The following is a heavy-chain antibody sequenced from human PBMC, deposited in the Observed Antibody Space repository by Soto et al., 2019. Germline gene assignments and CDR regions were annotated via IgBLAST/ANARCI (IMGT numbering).Heavy chain of an antibody. Sequence: SETLSLTCTVSGGSISSSSYYWGWIRQPPGKGLEWIGSIYYSGSTYYNPSLKSRVTISVDTSKIQFSLKLSSVTAADTAVYYCARASGYCTNGVCYGKSWFDPWGQGTLVTVSS. CDR1: GGSISSSSYY. D-gene: IGHD2-8*01. V-gene: IGHV4-39*01. CDR2: IYYSGST. CDR3: ARASGYCTNGVCYGKSWFDP. J-gene: IGHJ5*02.